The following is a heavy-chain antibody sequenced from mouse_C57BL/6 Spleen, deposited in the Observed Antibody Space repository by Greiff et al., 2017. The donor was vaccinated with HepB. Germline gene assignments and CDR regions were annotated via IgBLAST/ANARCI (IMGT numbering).Heavy chain of an antibody. J-gene: IGHJ4*01. CDR1: GFTFSDYG. CDR3: ARPSSYLYAMDY. Sequence: EVKVEESGGGLVKPGGSLKLSCAASGFTFSDYGMHWVRQAPEKGLEWVAYISSGSSTIYYADTVKGRFTISRDNAKNTLFLQMTSLRSEDTAMYYCARPSSYLYAMDYWGQGTSVTVSS. D-gene: IGHD1-1*01. V-gene: IGHV5-17*01. CDR2: ISSGSSTI.